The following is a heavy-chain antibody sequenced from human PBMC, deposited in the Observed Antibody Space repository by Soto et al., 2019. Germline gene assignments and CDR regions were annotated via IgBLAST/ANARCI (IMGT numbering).Heavy chain of an antibody. J-gene: IGHJ4*02. Sequence: QVQLVESGGGVVQPGKSLRLSCAASGFSFSNYAMHWVRQAPGKGLEWLAVIWYDGSNKYYADSVKGRFTISKDNSQTTVYLKMNSLRAEDTAVYYCTRDPYGGSRYYFDSWGQGTLVTVSS. V-gene: IGHV3-33*01. CDR1: GFSFSNYA. CDR3: TRDPYGGSRYYFDS. D-gene: IGHD1-26*01. CDR2: IWYDGSNK.